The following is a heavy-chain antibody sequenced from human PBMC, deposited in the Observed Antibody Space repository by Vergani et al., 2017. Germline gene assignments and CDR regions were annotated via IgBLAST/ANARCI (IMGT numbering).Heavy chain of an antibody. V-gene: IGHV4-34*01. J-gene: IGHJ5*02. CDR2: INHSGST. D-gene: IGHD2-2*01. CDR1: GGSFSGYY. CDR3: ARGSXVVVPAAKGDWFDP. Sequence: QVQLQQWGAGLLKPSETLALTCAVYGGSFSGYYWSWIRQPPGKGLEWIGEINHSGSTNYNPSLKSRVTISVDTSKNQFSLKLSSVPAADTAVYYCARGSXVVVPAAKGDWFDPWGQGTLVTVSS.